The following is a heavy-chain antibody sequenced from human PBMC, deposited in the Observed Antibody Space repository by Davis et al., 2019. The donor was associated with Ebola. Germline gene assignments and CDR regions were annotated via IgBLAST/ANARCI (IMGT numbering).Heavy chain of an antibody. V-gene: IGHV4-59*08. CDR3: ARVGDSSSSGLDY. CDR1: GGSFSGYY. CDR2: IYYSGST. Sequence: SETLSLTCAVYGGSFSGYYWSWIRQPPGKGLEWIGYIYYSGSTNYNPSLKSRVTISVDTSKNQFSLKLSSVTAADTAVYYCARVGDSSSSGLDYWGQGTLVTVSS. J-gene: IGHJ4*02. D-gene: IGHD6-6*01.